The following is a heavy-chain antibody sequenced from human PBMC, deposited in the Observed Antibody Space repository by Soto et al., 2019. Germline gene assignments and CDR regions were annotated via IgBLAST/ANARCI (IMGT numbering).Heavy chain of an antibody. D-gene: IGHD3-3*01. CDR1: GYTFTSYG. CDR3: ARLFGVVSPGSYYYGMDV. J-gene: IGHJ6*02. Sequence: ALVKVSCKASGYTFTSYGISWVRQAPGQGLEWMGWISAYNGNTNYAQKLQGRVTMTTDTSTSTAYMELRSLRSDDTAVYYCARLFGVVSPGSYYYGMDVWGQGTTVTVSS. CDR2: ISAYNGNT. V-gene: IGHV1-18*04.